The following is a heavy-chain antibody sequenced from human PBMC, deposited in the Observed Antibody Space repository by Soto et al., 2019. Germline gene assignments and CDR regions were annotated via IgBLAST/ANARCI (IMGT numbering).Heavy chain of an antibody. CDR3: ARELYSSSKLFDY. D-gene: IGHD6-6*01. Sequence: QVQLVQSGAEVRKPGSSVRVSCKASGGSFNRHTISWVRQAPGQGLEWMGGIIPIFGTANHAQKFQGRVTIIADESTSTVYMELSSLRSDDTAIYYCARELYSSSKLFDYWGQGTLVTVSS. V-gene: IGHV1-69*01. CDR1: GGSFNRHT. J-gene: IGHJ4*02. CDR2: IIPIFGTA.